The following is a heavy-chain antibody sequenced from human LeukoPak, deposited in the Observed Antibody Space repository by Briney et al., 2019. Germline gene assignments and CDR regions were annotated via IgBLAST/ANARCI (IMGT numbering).Heavy chain of an antibody. CDR1: GFTFSSYA. V-gene: IGHV3-30-3*01. Sequence: GGSLRLSCAASGFTFSSYAMHWVRQAPGKGLEWVAVISYDGSNKYYADSVKGRFTISRDNSKNTLYLQMNSLRAEDTAVYYCARQSAMVRGDTYGYYFDYWGQGTLVTVSS. CDR3: ARQSAMVRGDTYGYYFDY. CDR2: ISYDGSNK. J-gene: IGHJ4*02. D-gene: IGHD3-10*01.